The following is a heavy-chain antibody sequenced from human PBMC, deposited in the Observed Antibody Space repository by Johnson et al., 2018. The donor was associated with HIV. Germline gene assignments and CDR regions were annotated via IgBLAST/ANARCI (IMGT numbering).Heavy chain of an antibody. CDR2: INWNGGST. J-gene: IGHJ3*02. D-gene: IGHD3-10*01. Sequence: EVQLVESGGGLVQPGGSLRLSCAASGFTFSSYAMSWVRQAPGKGLEWVSGINWNGGSTAYVDSVKGRFTISRDNAKNSLYLQMNTLRAEDTAVYYCARGTITLIRGVIGFDIWGQGTMV. CDR1: GFTFSSYA. V-gene: IGHV3-20*04. CDR3: ARGTITLIRGVIGFDI.